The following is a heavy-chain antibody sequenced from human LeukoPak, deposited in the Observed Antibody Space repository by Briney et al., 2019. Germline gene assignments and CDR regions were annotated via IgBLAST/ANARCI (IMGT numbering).Heavy chain of an antibody. CDR2: ISSSSSTI. D-gene: IGHD3-9*01. V-gene: IGHV3-48*01. J-gene: IGHJ4*02. Sequence: GGSLRLSCAASGFTFSSYSMNWVRQAPGKGLEWVSYISSSSSTIYYADSVKGRFTISRDNAKNSLHLQMNSLRAEDTAVYYCARGNYDILTGYLDYWGQGTLVTVSS. CDR3: ARGNYDILTGYLDY. CDR1: GFTFSSYS.